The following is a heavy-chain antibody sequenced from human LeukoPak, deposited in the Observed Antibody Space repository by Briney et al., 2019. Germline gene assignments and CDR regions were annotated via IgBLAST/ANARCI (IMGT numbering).Heavy chain of an antibody. CDR3: AKETTICSSTSCNNWFDP. J-gene: IGHJ5*02. D-gene: IGHD2-2*01. CDR2: TSGSGGTT. V-gene: IGHV3-23*01. CDR1: GFTFSSYA. Sequence: GSLRLSCAASGFTFSSYAMSWVRQAPGKRPEWVSGTSGSGGTTYYADSVKGRFIISRDNSKNTLYLQMNSLRAEDTAVYYCAKETTICSSTSCNNWFDPWGRGTLVTVSS.